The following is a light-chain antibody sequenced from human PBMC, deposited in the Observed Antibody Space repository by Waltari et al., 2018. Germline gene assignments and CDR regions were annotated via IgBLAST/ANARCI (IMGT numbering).Light chain of an antibody. J-gene: IGLJ3*02. CDR2: DVN. CDR1: SSDIGNYNL. Sequence: QSALTQTATVSGSPGQSITISCSGTSSDIGNYNLVSWYQQHPGKAPTLIIYDVNKRPSAVSNRFSGSKSGNTAFLTISGLQTADEADYYCCSYAGSAISVFGGGTKVTVL. V-gene: IGLV2-23*02. CDR3: CSYAGSAISV.